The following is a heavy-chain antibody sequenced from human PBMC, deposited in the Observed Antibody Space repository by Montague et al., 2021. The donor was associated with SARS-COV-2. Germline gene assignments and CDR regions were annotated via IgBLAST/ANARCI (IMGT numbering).Heavy chain of an antibody. V-gene: IGHV4-59*01. CDR2: IYYSGST. CDR3: ARDLDY. CDR1: GGSISSYY. J-gene: IGHJ4*02. Sequence: SETLSLTCSVSGGSISSYYWSWIRQPPGKGLEWIGYIYYSGSTNYNPSLKSRVTISVDTSKNQFSLKLSSVTAADTAVYYCARDLDYWGQGTLVTVSS.